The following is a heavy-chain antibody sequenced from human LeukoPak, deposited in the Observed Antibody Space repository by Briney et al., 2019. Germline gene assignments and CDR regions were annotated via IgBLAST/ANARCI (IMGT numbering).Heavy chain of an antibody. D-gene: IGHD2-2*01. CDR2: IKEDGSGSER. CDR1: GFTFSDYY. J-gene: IGHJ4*02. V-gene: IGHV3-7*01. CDR3: ARGGVPAALDY. Sequence: GGSLRLSCAASGFTFSDYYMSWIRQAPGKGLEWVANIKEDGSGSERYYVDSVKGRFTISRDNAKNSLYLQMNSLRVEDTAVYYCARGGVPAALDYWGQGTLVTVSS.